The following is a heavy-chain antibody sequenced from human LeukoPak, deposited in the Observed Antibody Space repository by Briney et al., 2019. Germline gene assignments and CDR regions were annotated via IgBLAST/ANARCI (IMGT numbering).Heavy chain of an antibody. CDR3: AKDRGITGTTYYFDY. CDR2: ISWNSGRI. CDR1: GFTFDDYA. D-gene: IGHD1-7*01. V-gene: IGHV3-9*01. Sequence: GGSLRLSCAASGFTFDDYAMHWVRQAPGKGLEWVSGISWNSGRIGYADSVKGRFTISRDNAKNSLYLQMNSPRAEDTALYYCAKDRGITGTTYYFDYWGQGTLVTVSS. J-gene: IGHJ4*02.